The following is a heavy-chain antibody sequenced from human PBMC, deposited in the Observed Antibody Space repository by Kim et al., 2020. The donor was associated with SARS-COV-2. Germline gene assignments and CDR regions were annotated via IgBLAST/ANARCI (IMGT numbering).Heavy chain of an antibody. CDR1: GYTFTDHF. D-gene: IGHD2-2*01. Sequence: ASVKVSCKASGYTFTDHFLHWVRQAPGQGLEWMGWINPKNGATNFAHKFQRGVTLTRDTSIGTAYMEVILRPDDTAVYFCARGGSYCSSTSCYDPFDSWGQGTLVTVSS. V-gene: IGHV1-2*07. CDR3: ARGGSYCSSTSCYDPFDS. CDR2: INPKNGAT. J-gene: IGHJ4*02.